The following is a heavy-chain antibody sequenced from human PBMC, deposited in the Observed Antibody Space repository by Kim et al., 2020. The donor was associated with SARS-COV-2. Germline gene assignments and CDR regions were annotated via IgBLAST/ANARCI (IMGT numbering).Heavy chain of an antibody. J-gene: IGHJ4*02. V-gene: IGHV1-18*01. Sequence: NYEQKTKGRVTMTTDTSTSTAYMELRSLRSDDTAVYYCARYGSWYYFDYWGQGTLVTVSS. CDR3: ARYGSWYYFDY. D-gene: IGHD6-13*01.